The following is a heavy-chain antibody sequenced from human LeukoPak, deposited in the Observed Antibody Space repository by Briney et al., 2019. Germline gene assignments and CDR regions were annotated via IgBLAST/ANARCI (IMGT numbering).Heavy chain of an antibody. J-gene: IGHJ4*02. D-gene: IGHD6-13*01. V-gene: IGHV1-69*13. Sequence: ASVKISCKASGGTFSSYAISWVRQAPGQGLEWMGGIIPIFGTANYAQKFQGRVTITADESTSTAYMELSSLRSEDTAVYYCARALAAEAVPFDYWGQGTLVTVSS. CDR3: ARALAAEAVPFDY. CDR1: GGTFSSYA. CDR2: IIPIFGTA.